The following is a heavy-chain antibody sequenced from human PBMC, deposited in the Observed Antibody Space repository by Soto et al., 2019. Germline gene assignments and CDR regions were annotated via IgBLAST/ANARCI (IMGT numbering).Heavy chain of an antibody. Sequence: GASVKVSCKASRYTFTCYDRYWVRHATGQGLEWMGWMNPNSGSTGYAQKLQGRVTMTTDTSTSTAYMELRSLRSDDRAVYYCARAGDILTGYTVAYWGQGTLVTVTS. D-gene: IGHD3-9*01. CDR1: RYTFTCYD. CDR3: ARAGDILTGYTVAY. V-gene: IGHV1-8*01. J-gene: IGHJ4*02. CDR2: MNPNSGST.